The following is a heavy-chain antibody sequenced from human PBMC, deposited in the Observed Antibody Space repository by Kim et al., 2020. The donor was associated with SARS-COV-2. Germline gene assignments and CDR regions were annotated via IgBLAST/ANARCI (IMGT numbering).Heavy chain of an antibody. CDR3: ARERVGGYYGMDV. Sequence: GSLRLSCAASGFTFSSYDMHWVRQATGKGLEWVSAIGPAGDTYYPGSVKGRFTISRENAKNSLYLQMNSLRAGDTAVYYCARERVGGYYGMDVWGQGTTVTVSS. J-gene: IGHJ6*02. D-gene: IGHD3-16*01. V-gene: IGHV3-13*01. CDR1: GFTFSSYD. CDR2: IGPAGDT.